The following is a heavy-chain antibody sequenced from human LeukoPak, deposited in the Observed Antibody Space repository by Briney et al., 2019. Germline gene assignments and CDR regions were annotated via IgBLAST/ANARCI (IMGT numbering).Heavy chain of an antibody. V-gene: IGHV1-2*02. CDR2: INPNSGGT. CDR1: GYTFTGYY. CDR3: ARGPPPPEPRRGWFDP. D-gene: IGHD3-10*01. Sequence: ASVKVSCKASGYTFTGYYMHWVRQAPGQGLEWMGWINPNSGGTNYAQKFQGRVTMTRDTPISTAYMELSRLRSDDTAVYYCARGPPPPEPRRGWFDPWGQGTLVTVSS. J-gene: IGHJ5*02.